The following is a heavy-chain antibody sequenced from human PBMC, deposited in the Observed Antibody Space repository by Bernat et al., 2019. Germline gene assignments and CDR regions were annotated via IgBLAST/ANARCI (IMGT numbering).Heavy chain of an antibody. D-gene: IGHD6-19*01. J-gene: IGHJ5*02. Sequence: QVQLQQWGAGLLMPSETLSPTCAVYGGSFSGYYWSWIRQPPGKGLEWIGEFNHSGSTNYNPSLKSRVTISVDTYKNQFSLKLSTVTAADSAVYYCARDPLIAVAGTGNWFDPWGQGTLVTVSS. V-gene: IGHV4-34*01. CDR2: FNHSGST. CDR1: GGSFSGYY. CDR3: ARDPLIAVAGTGNWFDP.